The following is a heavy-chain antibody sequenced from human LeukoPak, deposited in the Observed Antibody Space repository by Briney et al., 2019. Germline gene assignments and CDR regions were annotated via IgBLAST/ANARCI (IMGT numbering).Heavy chain of an antibody. V-gene: IGHV4-38-2*02. D-gene: IGHD3-10*01. CDR2: IYHSGST. Sequence: PSETLSLTCTVSGYSISSGYYWGWIRQPPGKGLEWIGSIYHSGSTYYNPSLKSRVTISVDTSKNQFSLTLSSVTAADTAVYYCARHQTGLLYYGSGSHTAAFNLWGQGTRVTVSS. CDR3: ARHQTGLLYYGSGSHTAAFNL. J-gene: IGHJ3*01. CDR1: GYSISSGYY.